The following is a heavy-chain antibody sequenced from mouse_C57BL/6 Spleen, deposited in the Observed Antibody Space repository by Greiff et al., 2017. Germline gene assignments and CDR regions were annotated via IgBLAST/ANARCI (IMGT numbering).Heavy chain of an antibody. CDR3: TRGANWWIFDY. Sequence: QVQLQQSGAELVRPGASVTLSCKASGYTFTDYEMHWVKQTPVHGLEWIGAIDPETGGTAYNQKFKGKAILTADKSSSTAYMELRSLTSEDSAVYYCTRGANWWIFDYWGQGTTLTVSS. D-gene: IGHD4-1*01. CDR2: IDPETGGT. V-gene: IGHV1-15*01. J-gene: IGHJ2*01. CDR1: GYTFTDYE.